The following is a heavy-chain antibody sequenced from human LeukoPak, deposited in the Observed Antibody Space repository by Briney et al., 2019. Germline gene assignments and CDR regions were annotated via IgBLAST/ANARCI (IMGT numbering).Heavy chain of an antibody. CDR2: ISGSGGST. V-gene: IGHV3-23*01. J-gene: IGHJ3*02. CDR3: AKRTGAGYSSSGGAFDI. D-gene: IGHD6-13*01. CDR1: GFTFSSYA. Sequence: PGGSLRLSCAASGFTFSSYAMSWVRQAPGKGLEWVSAISGSGGSTYYADSVKGRFTISRDNAKNSLSLQMHSLRAEDTAVYYCAKRTGAGYSSSGGAFDIWGQGTMVTVSS.